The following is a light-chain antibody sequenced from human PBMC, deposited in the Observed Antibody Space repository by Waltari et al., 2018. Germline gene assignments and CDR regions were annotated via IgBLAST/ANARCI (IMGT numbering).Light chain of an antibody. CDR2: GAS. J-gene: IGKJ4*01. CDR3: HQRSDWPLT. V-gene: IGKV3-11*01. Sequence: IVLTQSPVTLSLSPGERATLPCRARQSIGSDLAWYRQKPGQPPRLLIFGASERATGIPARISGSGSGTDFTLTISSLDPEDFAVYYCHQRSDWPLTFGGGTRVEIK. CDR1: QSIGSD.